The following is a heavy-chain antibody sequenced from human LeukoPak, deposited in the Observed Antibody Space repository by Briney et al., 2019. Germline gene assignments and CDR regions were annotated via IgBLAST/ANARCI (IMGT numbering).Heavy chain of an antibody. D-gene: IGHD6-13*01. CDR2: SINGGSP. Sequence: PSETLSLTCAVHGGSFGGSLSGYYWRWLRQSPGKGLERIGGSINGGSPYYNPSIKSRVTMSLDPSTKQISLNIAAVTAAYTSVYYCWSDRYSGICYYWGQETLVTVSS. J-gene: IGHJ4*02. CDR3: WSDRYSGICYY. V-gene: IGHV4-34*12. CDR1: GGSFGGSLSGYY.